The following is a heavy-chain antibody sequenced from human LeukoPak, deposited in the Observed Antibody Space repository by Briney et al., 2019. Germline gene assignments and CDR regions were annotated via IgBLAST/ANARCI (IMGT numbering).Heavy chain of an antibody. CDR3: VSRRVGGAAAVGTEFDY. Sequence: GGSLRLSCAASGFTFSSYWMSWVRQAPGKGLEWVANIKQDVSEKSYADSVKGRFTISRDNARNSVYLQMNSLRVEDAAVYYCVSRRVGGAAAVGTEFDYWGQGTLVTVSS. V-gene: IGHV3-7*01. D-gene: IGHD6-13*01. CDR1: GFTFSSYW. J-gene: IGHJ4*02. CDR2: IKQDVSEK.